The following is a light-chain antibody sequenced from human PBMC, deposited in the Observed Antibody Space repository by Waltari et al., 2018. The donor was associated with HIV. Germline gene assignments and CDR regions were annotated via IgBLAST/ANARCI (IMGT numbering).Light chain of an antibody. CDR3: GTWDPRLSAGV. CDR1: YVY. CDR2: DNN. V-gene: IGLV1-51*01. J-gene: IGLJ3*02. Sequence: QSVLTQPPSVSAAPGPKAPISCSGSYVYVSWYQHVPRAAPKLLIYDNNKQPAGVPDRCSGSKSGTSATLGITGLQTGDEADYYCGTWDPRLSAGVFGGGTKLTVL.